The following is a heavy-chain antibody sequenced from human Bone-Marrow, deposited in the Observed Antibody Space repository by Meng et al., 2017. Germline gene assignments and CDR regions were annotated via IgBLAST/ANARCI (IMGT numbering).Heavy chain of an antibody. D-gene: IGHD6-13*01. Sequence: GESLKISCAASGFIFSSYSMNWVRQAPGKGLEWVSYISSSSSCIYYADSVKGRFTISRDNAKNTLYLQMNSLRAENTAVYYCARATCSNSLYYMGTGFDYWGQGTLVTVSS. V-gene: IGHV3-21*01. CDR1: GFIFSSYS. J-gene: IGHJ4*02. CDR2: ISSSSSCI. CDR3: ARATCSNSLYYMGTGFDY.